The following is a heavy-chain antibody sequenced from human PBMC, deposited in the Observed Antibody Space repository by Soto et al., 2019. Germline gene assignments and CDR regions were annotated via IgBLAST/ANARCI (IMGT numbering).Heavy chain of an antibody. CDR2: IKSKTDGGTT. D-gene: IGHD2-2*01. J-gene: IGHJ6*02. Sequence: GGSLRLSCAASGFTFSNAWMNWVRQAPGKGLEWVGRIKSKTDGGTTDYAAPVKGRFTISRDDSKNTLYLQMNSLKTEDTAVYYCTICPSGNYYYYGMDVWGQGTTVTVSS. CDR1: GFTFSNAW. CDR3: TICPSGNYYYYGMDV. V-gene: IGHV3-15*07.